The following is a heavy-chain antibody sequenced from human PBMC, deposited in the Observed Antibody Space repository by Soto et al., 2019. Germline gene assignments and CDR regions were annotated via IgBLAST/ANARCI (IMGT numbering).Heavy chain of an antibody. V-gene: IGHV6-1*01. CDR1: GDSVSGNSDA. Sequence: SQTLSLTCAISGDSVSGNSDAWNWIRQSPSRGLEWLGRTYYRSKWYNDYAVSVKSRITINPDTSKNQFSLQLNSVTPEDTAVYYCATQNISRWYGNASYIWGEATMVTF. CDR2: TYYRSKWYN. D-gene: IGHD6-13*01. CDR3: ATQNISRWYGNASYI. J-gene: IGHJ3*02.